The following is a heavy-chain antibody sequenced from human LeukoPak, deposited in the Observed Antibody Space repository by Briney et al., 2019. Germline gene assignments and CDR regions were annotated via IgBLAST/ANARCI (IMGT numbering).Heavy chain of an antibody. Sequence: ASVKVSCKASGYTFTGHYIHWVRQAPGQGLEWVGWVNPKSGGTNYAQKFLDRVTMTTDMSISTAYMELIRLRSRDTAVYFCARGSSKYVFGYYMDVWGKGTSIIVSS. CDR2: VNPKSGGT. CDR3: ARGSSKYVFGYYMDV. CDR1: GYTFTGHY. V-gene: IGHV1-2*02. D-gene: IGHD4-11*01. J-gene: IGHJ6*03.